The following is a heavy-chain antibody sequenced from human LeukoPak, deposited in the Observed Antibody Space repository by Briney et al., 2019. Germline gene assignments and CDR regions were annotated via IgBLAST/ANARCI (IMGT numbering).Heavy chain of an antibody. CDR1: GFTFSSYG. CDR2: ISYDGSNK. V-gene: IGHV3-30*18. J-gene: IGHJ2*01. CDR3: AKQYDSSGYYRIPLDL. D-gene: IGHD3-22*01. Sequence: GGSLRLSCAASGFTFSSYGMHWVRQAPGKGLEWVAVISYDGSNKYYADSVKGRFTISRDNSKNTLYLQMNSLRAEDTAVYYCAKQYDSSGYYRIPLDLWGRGTLVTVSS.